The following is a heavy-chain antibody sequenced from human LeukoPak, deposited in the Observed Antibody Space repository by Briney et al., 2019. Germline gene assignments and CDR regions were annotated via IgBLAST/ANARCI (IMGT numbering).Heavy chain of an antibody. J-gene: IGHJ4*02. V-gene: IGHV3-7*01. D-gene: IGHD2-15*01. CDR2: IKQDGSEK. Sequence: GGSLRLSCAASGFTFSYYWMSWVRQAPGKGLEWVANIKQDGSEKYYVDSVKGRFTISRDNAKNSLYLQMNSLRAEDTAVYYCARDGRANLYWGQGTLVNVSS. CDR3: ARDGRANLY. CDR1: GFTFSYYW.